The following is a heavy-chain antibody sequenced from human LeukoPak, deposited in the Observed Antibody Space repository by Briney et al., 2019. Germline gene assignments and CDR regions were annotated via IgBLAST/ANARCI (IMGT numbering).Heavy chain of an antibody. CDR3: ARPSQLWSYAFDI. Sequence: GASVNVSCKASGYTFTSYDINWVRQAAGQGLEGMGWMNPNSGNTGYAQKLQGRVTMTRNTSISTAYMELSSLRSEDTAVYYCARPSQLWSYAFDIWGQGTMVTVSS. CDR2: MNPNSGNT. CDR1: GYTFTSYD. J-gene: IGHJ3*02. V-gene: IGHV1-8*01. D-gene: IGHD5-18*01.